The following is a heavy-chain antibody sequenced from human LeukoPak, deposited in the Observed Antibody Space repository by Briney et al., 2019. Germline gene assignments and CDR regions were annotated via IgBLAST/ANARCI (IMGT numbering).Heavy chain of an antibody. V-gene: IGHV3-74*01. Sequence: GGSLRLSCAASGFTFSSYSMNWVRQAPGKGLVWVSRINGDGRNTNYADSVKGRFTISRDNAKNSLYLQMNSLRAEDTAVYYCARDPNPYDFWSGYTNGPDAFDLWGQGTMVTVSS. CDR2: INGDGRNT. D-gene: IGHD3-3*01. CDR3: ARDPNPYDFWSGYTNGPDAFDL. CDR1: GFTFSSYS. J-gene: IGHJ3*01.